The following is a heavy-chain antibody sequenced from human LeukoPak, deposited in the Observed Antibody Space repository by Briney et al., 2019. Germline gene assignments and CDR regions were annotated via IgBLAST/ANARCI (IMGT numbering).Heavy chain of an antibody. Sequence: GGSLRLSCTASGFAFDERGMSWVRQVPGKGLEWVSGINWSGGSTGYADPLRGRFTISRDNAKNSLYLQTDSLRAEDTALYYCARAPITSPFYFDYWGQGTLVTVSS. V-gene: IGHV3-20*04. J-gene: IGHJ4*02. CDR2: INWSGGST. D-gene: IGHD2-2*01. CDR3: ARAPITSPFYFDY. CDR1: GFAFDERG.